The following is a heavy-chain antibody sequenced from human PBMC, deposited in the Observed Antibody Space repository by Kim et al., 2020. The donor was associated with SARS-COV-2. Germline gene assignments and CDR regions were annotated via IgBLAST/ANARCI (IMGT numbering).Heavy chain of an antibody. V-gene: IGHV3-30*18. D-gene: IGHD6-19*01. J-gene: IGHJ6*02. CDR3: AKDSCSSGCVYYYYYYGMDV. CDR1: GFTFSSYG. CDR2: ISYDGSNK. Sequence: GGSLRLSCAASGFTFSSYGMHWVRQAPGKGLEWVAVISYDGSNKYYADSVKGRFTISRDNSKNTLYLQMNSLRAEDTAVYYCAKDSCSSGCVYYYYYYGMDVWGQGTTVTVSS.